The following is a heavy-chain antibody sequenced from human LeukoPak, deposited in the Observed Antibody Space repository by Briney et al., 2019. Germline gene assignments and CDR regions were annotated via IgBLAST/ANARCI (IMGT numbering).Heavy chain of an antibody. Sequence: NPSETLSLTCTVSGGSISSSSYYWGWIRQPPGKGLEWIGSIYYSGSTYYNPSLKSRVTISVDTSKNQFSLKLSSVTAADTAVYYCARSQYDFWSGYYFDYWGQGTLVTVSS. D-gene: IGHD3-3*01. CDR2: IYYSGST. CDR1: GGSISSSSYY. V-gene: IGHV4-39*01. J-gene: IGHJ4*02. CDR3: ARSQYDFWSGYYFDY.